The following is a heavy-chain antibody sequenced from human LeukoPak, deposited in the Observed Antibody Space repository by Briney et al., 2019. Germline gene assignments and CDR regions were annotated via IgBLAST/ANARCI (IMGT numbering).Heavy chain of an antibody. J-gene: IGHJ4*02. D-gene: IGHD5-24*01. Sequence: GGSLRLSCAASGFTVSGSYMSWVRQVPGKGLEWVSCIYGADTIYYADFVKDRFSISRDSNRNILYLQMNSLRAEDTAVYYCARGARDAYFDFWGQGTLVTVSS. CDR2: IYGADTI. V-gene: IGHV3-66*01. CDR3: ARGARDAYFDF. CDR1: GFTVSGSY.